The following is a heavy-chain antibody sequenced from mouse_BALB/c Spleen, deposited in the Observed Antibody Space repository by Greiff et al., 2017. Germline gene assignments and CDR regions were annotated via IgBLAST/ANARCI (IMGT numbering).Heavy chain of an antibody. J-gene: IGHJ1*01. D-gene: IGHD1-1*01. CDR2: IYPGDGDT. Sequence: QVQLQQSGAELVRPGSSVKISCKASGYAFSSYWMNWVKQRPGQGLEWIGQIYPGDGDTNYNGKFKGKATLTADKSSSTAYMQLSSLTSEDSAVYFCARPATVRYWYFDVWGAGTTVTVSS. CDR1: GYAFSSYW. V-gene: IGHV1-80*01. CDR3: ARPATVRYWYFDV.